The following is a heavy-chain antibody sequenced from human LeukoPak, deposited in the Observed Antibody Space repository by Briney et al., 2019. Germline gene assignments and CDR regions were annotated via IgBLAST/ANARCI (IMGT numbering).Heavy chain of an antibody. CDR1: GGSISSSSYY. D-gene: IGHD3-22*01. V-gene: IGHV4-39*01. CDR2: IYYSGST. Sequence: NTSETLSLICTVSGGSISSSSYYWGWIRQPPGKGLEWIGSIYYSGSTYYNPSLKSRVTISVDTSKNQFSLKLSSVTAADTAVYFCARGGKRGSMIVVVRDYWGQGTLVTVS. CDR3: ARGGKRGSMIVVVRDY. J-gene: IGHJ4*02.